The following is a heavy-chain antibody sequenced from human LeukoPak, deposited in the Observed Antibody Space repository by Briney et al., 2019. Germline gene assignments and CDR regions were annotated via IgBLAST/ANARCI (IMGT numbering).Heavy chain of an antibody. Sequence: GGSLRLSCAASGFTFSSYAMYWVRQAPGKGLERVSAISGSGGSTYYADSVKGRFTISRDNSKNTLYLQMNSLRAEDTAVYYCARSVVVFSGLFDYWGQGTLVTVSS. CDR2: ISGSGGST. CDR1: GFTFSSYA. V-gene: IGHV3-23*01. CDR3: ARSVVVFSGLFDY. D-gene: IGHD2-2*01. J-gene: IGHJ4*02.